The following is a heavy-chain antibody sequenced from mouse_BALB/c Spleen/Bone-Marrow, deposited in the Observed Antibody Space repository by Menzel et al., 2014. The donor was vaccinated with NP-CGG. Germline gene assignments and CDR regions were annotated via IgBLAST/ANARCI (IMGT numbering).Heavy chain of an antibody. CDR3: TRNGPDSSGYPAWFAY. V-gene: IGHV1S81*02. Sequence: QVQLKESGAALVKPGASVKLSCKASGHTFIILYMFWVKQRPGQGLEWIGEINPSNGGTNFNEKFKSKATLTVDKSSSTSYMQLSSLTSEDSAVYYCTRNGPDSSGYPAWFAYWGQGTLVNIPA. D-gene: IGHD3-2*01. J-gene: IGHJ3*01. CDR2: INPSNGGT. CDR1: GHTFIILY.